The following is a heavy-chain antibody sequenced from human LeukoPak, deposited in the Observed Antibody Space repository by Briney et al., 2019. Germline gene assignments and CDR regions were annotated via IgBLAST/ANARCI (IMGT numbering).Heavy chain of an antibody. CDR1: GYTFTSYY. CDR3: ARTESSTPRGAAAGLHNLDY. Sequence: ASVKVSCKASGYTFTSYYMHWVRQAPGQGLEWMGIINPSGGSTSYAQKFQGRVTMTRDMSTSTVYMELSSLRSEDTAVYYCARTESSTPRGAAAGLHNLDYWGQGTLVTVSS. CDR2: INPSGGST. J-gene: IGHJ4*02. D-gene: IGHD6-13*01. V-gene: IGHV1-46*01.